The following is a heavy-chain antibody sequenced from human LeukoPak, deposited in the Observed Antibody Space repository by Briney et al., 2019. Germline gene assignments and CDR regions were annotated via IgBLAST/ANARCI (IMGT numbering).Heavy chain of an antibody. Sequence: SETLSLTCAVSGGSFSGYYWSWIRQPPGKGLEWIGEINHSGSSNYNPSLKSRVTISVDTSKNQFSLKLSSVTAADTAVYYCARGGDSSGYYLLDAFDIWGQGTMVTVSS. CDR2: INHSGSS. V-gene: IGHV4-34*01. J-gene: IGHJ3*02. CDR1: GGSFSGYY. CDR3: ARGGDSSGYYLLDAFDI. D-gene: IGHD3-22*01.